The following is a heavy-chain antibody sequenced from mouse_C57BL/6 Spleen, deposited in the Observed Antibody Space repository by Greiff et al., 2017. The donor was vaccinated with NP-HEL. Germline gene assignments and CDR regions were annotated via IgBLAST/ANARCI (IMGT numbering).Heavy chain of an antibody. D-gene: IGHD3-2*02. CDR3: ARAQATFAY. Sequence: QVQLQQSGPGLVQPSQSLSITCTASGFSLTSYGVHWVRQSPGKGLEWLGVIWTGGSTDYNAAFISRLSISKDNSKSQVFFKMNSLQADDTARYYCARAQATFAYWGQGTLVTVSA. CDR2: IWTGGST. J-gene: IGHJ3*01. CDR1: GFSLTSYG. V-gene: IGHV2-2*01.